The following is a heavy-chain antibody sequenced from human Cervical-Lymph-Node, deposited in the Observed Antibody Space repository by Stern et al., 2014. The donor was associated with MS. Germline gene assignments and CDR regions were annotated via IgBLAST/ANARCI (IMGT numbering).Heavy chain of an antibody. V-gene: IGHV4-39*01. CDR3: ARHCGRRTTVTTRGYYYYGMDV. Sequence: QVQLQESGPGLVKPSETLSLTCTVSGGSISSSSYYWGWIRQPPGKGLEWIGSIYYSGSTSNTPSPKSRFTISVDPSKTQFPLKLSSVTAADTALYYCARHCGRRTTVTTRGYYYYGMDVWGQGTTVTVSS. D-gene: IGHD4-17*01. CDR2: IYYSGST. J-gene: IGHJ6*02. CDR1: GGSISSSSYY.